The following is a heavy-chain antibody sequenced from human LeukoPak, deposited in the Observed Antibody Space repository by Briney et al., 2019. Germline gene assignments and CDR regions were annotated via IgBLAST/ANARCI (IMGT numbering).Heavy chain of an antibody. CDR2: IKHDGSEK. Sequence: GGSLRLSCGASGFTFSSHWVSWVRQAPGKGLEWVANIKHDGSEKYYVDYLKGRFTISRDNAKNSLYLQMNSLRDEDTAVYYCTRRGWLGELFPGNVWGQGTLVTVSS. V-gene: IGHV3-7*01. J-gene: IGHJ4*02. CDR3: TRRGWLGELFPGNV. D-gene: IGHD3-10*01. CDR1: GFTFSSHW.